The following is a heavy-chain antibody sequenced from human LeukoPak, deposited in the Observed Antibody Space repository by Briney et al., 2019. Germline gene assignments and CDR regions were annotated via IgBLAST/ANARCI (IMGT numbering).Heavy chain of an antibody. CDR1: GYTFTGYY. CDR3: ASGLFIAPMDY. J-gene: IGHJ4*02. CDR2: INPSGGST. V-gene: IGHV1-46*01. Sequence: ASVKVSCKASGYTFTGYYMHWVRQAPGQGLEWMGIINPSGGSTSYAQKFQGRVTMTRDTSTSTIYMELSSLRSEDTAVYYCASGLFIAPMDYWGQGTLVTVSS. D-gene: IGHD6-13*01.